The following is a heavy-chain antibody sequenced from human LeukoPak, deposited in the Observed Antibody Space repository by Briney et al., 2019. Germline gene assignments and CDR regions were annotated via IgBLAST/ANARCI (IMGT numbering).Heavy chain of an antibody. CDR1: GFTFSSYE. V-gene: IGHV3-48*03. J-gene: IGHJ4*02. Sequence: GGSLRLSCAASGFTFSSYEMNWVRQAPGKGLEWVSYISSSGTTIYYADSVKGRFTISRDNAKNSLYLQMNSLRAEDTAVYYCARDNYDSSTPYYFDYWGQGTLVTVSS. CDR2: ISSSGTTI. CDR3: ARDNYDSSTPYYFDY. D-gene: IGHD3-22*01.